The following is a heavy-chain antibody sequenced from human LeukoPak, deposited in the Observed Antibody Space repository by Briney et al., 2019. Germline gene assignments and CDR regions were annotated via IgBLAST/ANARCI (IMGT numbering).Heavy chain of an antibody. Sequence: PSETLSLTCTVSDDSINNNYWSWIRQPPGKELECIGYIHYSGSTNYNPSLKSRVTKSIDTSKNQFSLKLNSVTAADTAVYYCARRGLNRQNFDYWGQGTLVTVSS. CDR2: IHYSGST. J-gene: IGHJ4*02. CDR1: DDSINNNY. CDR3: ARRGLNRQNFDY. V-gene: IGHV4-59*08. D-gene: IGHD3-16*01.